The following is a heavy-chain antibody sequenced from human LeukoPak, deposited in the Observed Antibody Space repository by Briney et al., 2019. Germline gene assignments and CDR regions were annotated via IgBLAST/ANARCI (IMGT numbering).Heavy chain of an antibody. Sequence: SETLSLTCAVPGGSFSGYYWSWIRQSPGKGLEWIGEVNHRGSTSYNPSLMSRVTMSLDMAKKQFSLRLSSVTAADTAVYYCATEKYYYDSSGYYSFLDYWGQGTQVIVSS. V-gene: IGHV4-34*01. CDR2: VNHRGST. J-gene: IGHJ4*02. CDR1: GGSFSGYY. D-gene: IGHD3-22*01. CDR3: ATEKYYYDSSGYYSFLDY.